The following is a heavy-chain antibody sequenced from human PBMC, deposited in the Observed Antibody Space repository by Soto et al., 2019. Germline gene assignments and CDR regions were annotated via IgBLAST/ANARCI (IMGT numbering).Heavy chain of an antibody. J-gene: IGHJ6*01. V-gene: IGHV4-34*01. D-gene: IGHD2-21*01. CDR3: ARAHLVVVVRLFGCHHGRDV. Sequence: WISKKKRNGLDGIGEINPSGSTNYNPYLKSRVTISVDTSKNQFALKLSSVTAADTAVYYCARAHLVVVVRLFGCHHGRDVWGQGT. CDR2: INPSGST.